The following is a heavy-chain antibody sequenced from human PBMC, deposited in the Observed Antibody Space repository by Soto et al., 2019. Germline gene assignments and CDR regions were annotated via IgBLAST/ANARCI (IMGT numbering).Heavy chain of an antibody. CDR1: GFTFSSYA. CDR3: AKEGSIAVASYYFDY. J-gene: IGHJ4*02. Sequence: GGSLRLSCAASGFTFSSYAMIWVRQAPGKGLEWVSAITDSGGSTNYADSVKGRFTISRDNAKNTLYLQMNSLRAEDTAVYYCAKEGSIAVASYYFDYWGQGTLVTVSS. D-gene: IGHD6-19*01. V-gene: IGHV3-23*01. CDR2: ITDSGGST.